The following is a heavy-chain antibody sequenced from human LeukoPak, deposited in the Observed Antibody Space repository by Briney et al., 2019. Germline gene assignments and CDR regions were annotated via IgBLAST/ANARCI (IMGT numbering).Heavy chain of an antibody. Sequence: SETLSLTCTVSGGSISSYYWSWIRQPPGKGLEWIGYIYYSGSTNYNPSLKSRVTISVDTSKNQFSLKLSSVTAADTAVYYCAREGVLSGYSYGLFDYWGQGTLVTVSS. D-gene: IGHD5-18*01. J-gene: IGHJ4*02. CDR3: AREGVLSGYSYGLFDY. V-gene: IGHV4-59*01. CDR1: GGSISSYY. CDR2: IYYSGST.